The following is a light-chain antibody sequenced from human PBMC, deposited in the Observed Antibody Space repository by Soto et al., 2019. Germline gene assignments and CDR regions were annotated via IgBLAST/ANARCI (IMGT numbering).Light chain of an antibody. CDR3: QQRSSWPLT. CDR2: DAS. V-gene: IGKV3-11*01. J-gene: IGKJ5*01. Sequence: EIVLTQSPATLSLSPGERATLSCRASQSVGSDLAWYQQKPGQAPRLIIYDASKRATGIPGRFSGIGSGADFTLTITSLEPEDFAVYYGQQRSSWPLTFGQGTRLEIK. CDR1: QSVGSD.